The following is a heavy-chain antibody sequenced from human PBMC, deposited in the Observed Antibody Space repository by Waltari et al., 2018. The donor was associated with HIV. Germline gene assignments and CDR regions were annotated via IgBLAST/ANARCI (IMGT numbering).Heavy chain of an antibody. V-gene: IGHV3-30*04. Sequence: QVQLVESGGGVVQPGRSLRLSCAASGFTFRSFTMHWVRQAPGKGLECVALISYDGSNKYDADSVKGRFTISRDDSKNTLYLQMNSLRAEDTAVYYCARGAYSSGWTFDYWGQGTLVTVSS. CDR1: GFTFRSFT. CDR2: ISYDGSNK. CDR3: ARGAYSSGWTFDY. J-gene: IGHJ4*02. D-gene: IGHD6-19*01.